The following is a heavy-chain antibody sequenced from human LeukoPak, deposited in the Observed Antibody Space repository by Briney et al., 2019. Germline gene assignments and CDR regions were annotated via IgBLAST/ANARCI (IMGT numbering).Heavy chain of an antibody. Sequence: SQTLSLTCTVSGGSISSGSYYWSWIRQPAGKGLEWIGRIYTSGSTIYNPSLKSRVTISVDTSKNQFSLKLSSVTAADTAVYYCARDNDSMDVWGKGTTVTVSS. V-gene: IGHV4-61*02. CDR2: IYTSGST. CDR3: ARDNDSMDV. J-gene: IGHJ6*04. D-gene: IGHD3-3*01. CDR1: GGSISSGSYY.